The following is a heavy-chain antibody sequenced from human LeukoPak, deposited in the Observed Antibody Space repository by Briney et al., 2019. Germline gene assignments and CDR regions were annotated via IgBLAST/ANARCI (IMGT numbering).Heavy chain of an antibody. CDR1: GFTFSSHS. D-gene: IGHD3-22*01. CDR2: ISSSSSTI. CDR3: ARGAYYYED. J-gene: IGHJ4*02. V-gene: IGHV3-48*01. Sequence: GRSLRLSCAASGFTFSSHSMNWVRQAPGKGLEWVSYISSSSSTIYYADSVKGRFTISRDNAKNSLYLQMNSLRAGDTAVYYCARGAYYYEDWGQGTLVTVS.